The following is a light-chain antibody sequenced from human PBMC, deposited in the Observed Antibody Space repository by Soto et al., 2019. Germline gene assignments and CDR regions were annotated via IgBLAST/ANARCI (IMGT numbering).Light chain of an antibody. CDR1: QSVSSSY. Sequence: ENVLTQSPATLSVSPGERATVSCRASQSVSSSYVAWYQQKRGQAPRLLIYGASSRATGIPDRFSGSGSGTDFTLTISRLESEDFAVYYCQQYGSSPQTFGQGTKVDIK. V-gene: IGKV3-20*01. CDR2: GAS. J-gene: IGKJ1*01. CDR3: QQYGSSPQT.